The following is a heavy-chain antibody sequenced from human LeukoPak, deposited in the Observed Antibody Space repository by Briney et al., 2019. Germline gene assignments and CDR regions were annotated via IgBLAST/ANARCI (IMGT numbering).Heavy chain of an antibody. V-gene: IGHV3-53*01. Sequence: GGSLRLSCAASGFGVDNNYMSWVSRAPGKGLECVSIIYYNGSAYYTDSVRGRFTISRDSAKNTLFLQMDSLRAEDTALYYCATLTLYYGSGIHFDYWGQGTLVTVSS. CDR3: ATLTLYYGSGIHFDY. CDR1: GFGVDNNY. J-gene: IGHJ4*02. D-gene: IGHD3-10*01. CDR2: IYYNGSA.